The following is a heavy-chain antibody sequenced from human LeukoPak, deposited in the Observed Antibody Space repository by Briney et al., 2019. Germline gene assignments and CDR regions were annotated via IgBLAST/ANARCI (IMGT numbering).Heavy chain of an antibody. Sequence: GGSLRLSCAASGFTFSSYAMSWVRQAPGKGLEWVSAIRGSGGSTYYADSVKGRFTISRDNSKNTLYLQMNSLRAEDTAVYYCAKSVGSSWHVYYYYMDVWGKGTTVTVSS. J-gene: IGHJ6*03. CDR2: IRGSGGST. CDR1: GFTFSSYA. V-gene: IGHV3-23*01. CDR3: AKSVGSSWHVYYYYMDV. D-gene: IGHD6-13*01.